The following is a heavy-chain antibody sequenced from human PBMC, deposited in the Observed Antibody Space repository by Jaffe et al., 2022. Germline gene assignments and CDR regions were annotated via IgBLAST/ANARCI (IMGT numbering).Heavy chain of an antibody. V-gene: IGHV3-23*01. J-gene: IGHJ4*02. CDR1: GFTFSSYA. CDR2: ISGSGGST. D-gene: IGHD2-2*01. CDR3: AKARPDIVVVPAATPGDNFDY. Sequence: EVQLLESGGGLVQPGGSLRLSCAASGFTFSSYAMSWVRQAPGKGLEWVSAISGSGGSTYYADSVKGRFTISRDNSKNTLYLQMNSLRAEDTAVYYCAKARPDIVVVPAATPGDNFDYWGQGTLVTVSS.